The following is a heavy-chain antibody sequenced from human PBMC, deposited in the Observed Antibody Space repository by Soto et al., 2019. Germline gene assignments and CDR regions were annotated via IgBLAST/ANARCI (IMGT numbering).Heavy chain of an antibody. CDR2: IIPIFGTA. J-gene: IGHJ2*01. CDR1: GGTFSSYA. V-gene: IGHV1-69*06. CDR3: ARKILNSSSIWYFDL. Sequence: ASVKVSCKASGGTFSSYAISWVRQAPGQGLEWMGGIIPIFGTANYAQKFQGRVTITADKSTSTAYMELSSLRSEDTAVYYCARKILNSSSIWYFDLWGRGTLVTVS. D-gene: IGHD6-6*01.